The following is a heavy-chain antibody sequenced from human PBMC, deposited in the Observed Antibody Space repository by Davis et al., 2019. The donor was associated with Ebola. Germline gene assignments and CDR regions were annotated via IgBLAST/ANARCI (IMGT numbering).Heavy chain of an antibody. J-gene: IGHJ4*02. Sequence: ASVKVSCKASGYTFTSYDISWVRQAPGQGLEWMGWISAYNGNTNYAQKLQGRVTMTTDTSTGTAYMELRSLRSDDTAVYYCARANPTVTTRGTFDYWGQGTLVTVSS. V-gene: IGHV1-18*01. CDR1: GYTFTSYD. CDR3: ARANPTVTTRGTFDY. D-gene: IGHD4-17*01. CDR2: ISAYNGNT.